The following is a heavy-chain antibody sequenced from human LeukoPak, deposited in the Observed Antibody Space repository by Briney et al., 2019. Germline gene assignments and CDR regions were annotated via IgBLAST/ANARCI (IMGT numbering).Heavy chain of an antibody. D-gene: IGHD3-10*01. Sequence: PGRSLRLSCAASGFTFSSYGMHWVRQAPGKGLEWVAVIWYDGSNKYYVDSVKGRFTISRDNSDNTLYLQMNSLRAEDTAVYYCARDGYGSGSSFDYWGQGTLVTVSS. J-gene: IGHJ4*02. V-gene: IGHV3-33*01. CDR3: ARDGYGSGSSFDY. CDR1: GFTFSSYG. CDR2: IWYDGSNK.